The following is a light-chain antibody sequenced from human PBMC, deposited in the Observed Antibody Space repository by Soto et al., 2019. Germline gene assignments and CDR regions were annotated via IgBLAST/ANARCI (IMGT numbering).Light chain of an antibody. CDR2: KAS. J-gene: IGKJ1*01. CDR1: QSISSW. Sequence: DIQMTQSPSTLSASVGDRVTITCRASQSISSWLAWYQQKPGKAPKLLIYKASSLESGVPSRFSGSGSGTDFTLTINSLQPDDFATYYCQQYNSYSWTFGQGTKVEIK. CDR3: QQYNSYSWT. V-gene: IGKV1-5*03.